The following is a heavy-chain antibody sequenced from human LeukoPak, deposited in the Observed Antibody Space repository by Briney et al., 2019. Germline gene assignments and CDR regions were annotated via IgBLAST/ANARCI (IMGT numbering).Heavy chain of an antibody. V-gene: IGHV3-9*01. CDR1: GFTFDDYA. CDR2: ISWNSGSI. CDR3: ASPEVRFG. Sequence: GGSLRLSCAASGFTFDDYAMHWVRHAPGKGLEWVSGISWNSGSIGYADSVKGRFTISRDNAKNSLYLQMNSLRAEDTALYYCASPEVRFGWGQGTLVTVSS. D-gene: IGHD3-16*01. J-gene: IGHJ4*02.